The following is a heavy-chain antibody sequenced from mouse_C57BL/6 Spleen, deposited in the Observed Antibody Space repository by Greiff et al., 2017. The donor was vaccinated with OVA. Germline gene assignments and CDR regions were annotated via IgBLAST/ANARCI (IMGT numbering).Heavy chain of an antibody. CDR2: INPNNGGT. CDR1: GYTFTDYN. V-gene: IGHV1-18*01. D-gene: IGHD4-1*01. CDR3: ARDLLLTGTRAY. J-gene: IGHJ3*01. Sequence: EVQLQQSGPELVKPGASVKIPCKASGYTFTDYNMDWVKQSHGKSLEWIGDINPNNGGTIYNQKFKGKATLTVDKSSSTAYMELRSLTSEDTAVYYCARDLLLTGTRAYWGQGTLVTVSA.